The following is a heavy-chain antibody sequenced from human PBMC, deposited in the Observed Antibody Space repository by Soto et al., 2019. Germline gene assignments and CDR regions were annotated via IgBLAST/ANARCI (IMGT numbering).Heavy chain of an antibody. CDR2: IKKDGSEK. CDR1: GFTIGDFW. J-gene: IGHJ4*02. Sequence: GGSLRLSCAASGFTIGDFWMSWVRQAPGKGLEWVASIKKDGSEKYYVGSVKGRFTISRDSAKNSLYLQMDNLRGEDTAVYYCARTVVVVVPDNFDHWGQGALVTVSS. CDR3: ARTVVVVVPDNFDH. V-gene: IGHV3-7*01. D-gene: IGHD3-22*01.